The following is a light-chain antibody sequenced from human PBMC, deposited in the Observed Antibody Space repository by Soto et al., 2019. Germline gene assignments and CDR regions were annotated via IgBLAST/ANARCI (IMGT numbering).Light chain of an antibody. J-gene: IGKJ3*01. CDR2: WAS. V-gene: IGKV4-1*01. CDR1: QSIFYSSYNKSY. CDR3: QQFYSAPFT. Sequence: DNVMTQSPDSLAVSLGERATIKCKSSQSIFYSSYNKSYLAWYQQKSGQSPKLLISWASSRQSGVPDRFSGSGSGTDFTLPISRRQAEDVAVYYSQQFYSAPFTFGPGTKVDI.